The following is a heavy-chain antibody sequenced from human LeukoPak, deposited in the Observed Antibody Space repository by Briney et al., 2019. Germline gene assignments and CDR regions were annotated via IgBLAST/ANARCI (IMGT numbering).Heavy chain of an antibody. J-gene: IGHJ4*02. CDR1: GFTFSSYA. Sequence: GRSLRLSCAASGFTFSSYAMHWVRQAPGKGLEWVAVISYDGSNKYYADSVKGRFTISRDNSKNTLYLQMNSLRAEDTAVYYCAKDPSSSAPNDYWGQGTLVTVSS. CDR3: AKDPSSSAPNDY. V-gene: IGHV3-30-3*01. CDR2: ISYDGSNK. D-gene: IGHD6-6*01.